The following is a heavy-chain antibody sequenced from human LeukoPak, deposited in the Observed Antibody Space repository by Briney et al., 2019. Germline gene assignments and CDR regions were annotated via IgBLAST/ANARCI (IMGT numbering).Heavy chain of an antibody. V-gene: IGHV3-7*01. D-gene: IGHD3-10*01. CDR2: TDQDGSEK. CDR1: GFTFSSSW. J-gene: IGHJ4*02. Sequence: GGSLRLSCAASGFTFSSSWMNWVRQAPGKGLEWVAYTDQDGSEKYYVDSVKGRFTISRDNTKNSLYLQMNSLRAEDTAIYYCARDRGYFDFWGQGTLVTVSS. CDR3: ARDRGYFDF.